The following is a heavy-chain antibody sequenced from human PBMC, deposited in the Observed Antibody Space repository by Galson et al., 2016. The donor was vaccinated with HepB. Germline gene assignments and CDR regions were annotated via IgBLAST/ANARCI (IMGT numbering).Heavy chain of an antibody. CDR3: ARELVRSAFDL. Sequence: SLRLSCAGSGFTFSRSGVNWVRQAPGKGLQWVSYISTSVNTIYYADSVKGRFTISRANAQNSVYLQMNSLRDDDTAVYYCARELVRSAFDLWGQGTMVTVSS. CDR2: ISTSVNTI. V-gene: IGHV3-48*02. CDR1: GFTFSRSG. D-gene: IGHD6-6*01. J-gene: IGHJ3*01.